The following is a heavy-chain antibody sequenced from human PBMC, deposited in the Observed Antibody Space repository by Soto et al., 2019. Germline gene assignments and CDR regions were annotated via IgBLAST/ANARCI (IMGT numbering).Heavy chain of an antibody. CDR3: ARVKRRDFTDSAWFDP. CDR1: GDSVNSGAHY. Sequence: QVQLQESGPGLVKPSETLSLTCIVSGDSVNSGAHYWSWIRQSPGTGLEWIGYISSSGTTTYSPSLRIRIIISSDTSRNLFSLRLTSVTAADTAIYYCARVKRRDFTDSAWFDPWVQGPLVTVSS. V-gene: IGHV4-61*08. J-gene: IGHJ5*02. D-gene: IGHD3-3*01. CDR2: ISSSGTT.